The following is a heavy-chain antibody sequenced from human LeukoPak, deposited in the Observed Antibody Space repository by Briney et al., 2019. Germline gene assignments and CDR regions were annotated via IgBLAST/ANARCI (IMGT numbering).Heavy chain of an antibody. Sequence: PGGSLRLSCAASGFTFSSYAMSWVRQAPGKGLEWVSAISGSGGSTYYADSVKGRFTISRDNSKNTLYLQMNSLRAEDTAVYYCAAQQWIQLWLQNPVLWGQGTLVTVSS. V-gene: IGHV3-23*01. CDR3: AAQQWIQLWLQNPVL. CDR2: ISGSGGST. CDR1: GFTFSSYA. D-gene: IGHD5-18*01. J-gene: IGHJ4*02.